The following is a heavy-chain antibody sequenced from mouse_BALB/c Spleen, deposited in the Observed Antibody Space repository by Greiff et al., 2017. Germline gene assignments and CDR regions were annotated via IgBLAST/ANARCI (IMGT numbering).Heavy chain of an antibody. J-gene: IGHJ3*01. Sequence: VQLKQSGPSLVKPSQTLSLTCSVTGDSITSGYWNWIRKFPGNKLEYMGYISYSGSTYYNPSLKSRISITRDTSKNQYYLQLNSVTTEDTATYYCARSLYDYEAWFAYWGQGTLVTVSA. CDR1: GDSITSGY. V-gene: IGHV3-8*02. CDR2: ISYSGST. D-gene: IGHD2-4*01. CDR3: ARSLYDYEAWFAY.